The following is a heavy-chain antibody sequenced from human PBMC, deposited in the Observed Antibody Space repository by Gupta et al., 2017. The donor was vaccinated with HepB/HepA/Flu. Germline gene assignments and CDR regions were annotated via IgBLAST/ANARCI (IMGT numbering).Heavy chain of an antibody. CDR2: RWNDGSKK. J-gene: IGHJ4*02. D-gene: IGHD2-15*01. V-gene: IGHV3-33*01. CDR1: GSTFTSDA. CDR3: ARTYCTGPSCYGPMDD. Sequence: QVQLVESGGGVVQPGRSLRLSCAASGSTFTSDAIHWVRQAPGKGLEWVAVRWNDGSKKLYADSVRGRVTISRDNYRNTVYLQVNSLRDDDTAVYFCARTYCTGPSCYGPMDDWGQGTLVTVSS.